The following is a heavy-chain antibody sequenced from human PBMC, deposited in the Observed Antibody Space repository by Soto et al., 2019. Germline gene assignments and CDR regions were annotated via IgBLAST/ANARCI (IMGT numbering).Heavy chain of an antibody. J-gene: IGHJ4*02. CDR1: GGSVSNKTYY. V-gene: IGHV4-61*01. D-gene: IGHD6-19*01. CDR3: ARTAAVTSTLRTRYVFEY. Sequence: ASETLSLTCSVSGGSVSNKTYYWSWIRQSTGPRLEWLGYVYYSGNTNYSPSLKRRLTISVDLSKNQVSLRLSSVTTADTALYYCARTAAVTSTLRTRYVFEYWGQGTLVTVSS. CDR2: VYYSGNT.